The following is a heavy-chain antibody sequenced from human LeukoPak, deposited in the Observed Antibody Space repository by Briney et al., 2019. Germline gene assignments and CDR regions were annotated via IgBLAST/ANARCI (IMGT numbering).Heavy chain of an antibody. J-gene: IGHJ6*04. CDR3: ARIDYADYVLGGTDV. Sequence: SETLSLTCTVSGGSIRSGDYYWNWIRQPPGKDLEWIGYIFYSGSAYYNPSLKSRVTISVDTSKNQFSLKLTSVTAADTAVYYCARIDYADYVLGGTDVWGKGTTVTVSS. V-gene: IGHV4-30-4*01. D-gene: IGHD4-17*01. CDR2: IFYSGSA. CDR1: GGSIRSGDYY.